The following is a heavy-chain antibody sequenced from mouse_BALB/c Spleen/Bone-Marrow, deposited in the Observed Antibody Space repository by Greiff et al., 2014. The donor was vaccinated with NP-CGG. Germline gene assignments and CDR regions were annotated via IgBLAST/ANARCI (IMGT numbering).Heavy chain of an antibody. CDR1: GFNIKDTY. V-gene: IGHV14-3*02. D-gene: IGHD1-1*01. CDR3: AIYYYGSSGFAY. CDR2: IDPANGNT. Sequence: VHVKQSGAELVKPGASVKLSCTASGFNIKDTYMHWVKQRPEQGLEWIGRIDPANGNTKYDPKFQGKATIAADTSSNTAYLQLSSLTFGDTAVYYCAIYYYGSSGFAYWGQGTLVTVSA. J-gene: IGHJ3*01.